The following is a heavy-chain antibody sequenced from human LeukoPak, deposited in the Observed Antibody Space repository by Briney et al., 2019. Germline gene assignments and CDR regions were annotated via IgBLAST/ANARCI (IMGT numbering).Heavy chain of an antibody. J-gene: IGHJ4*02. CDR1: GFTFSSYG. CDR2: IRYHGSNI. CDR3: AKVLTGYCGSTSCPFDS. D-gene: IGHD2-2*01. Sequence: GGSLRLPCAASGFTFSSYGMHWVRQAPGKGLEWVAYIRYHGSNINYADSVKGRFTISRDNSKDTLFLQMSSLRAEDTAVYYCAKVLTGYCGSTSCPFDSWGQGALVTVSS. V-gene: IGHV3-30*02.